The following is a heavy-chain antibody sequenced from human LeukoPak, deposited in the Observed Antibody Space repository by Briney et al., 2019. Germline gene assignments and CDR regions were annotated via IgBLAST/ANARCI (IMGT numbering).Heavy chain of an antibody. Sequence: ASVKVSCKASGGTFSSYAISWVRQAPGQGLEWMGGIIPIFGTANYAQKFQGRVTITADESTSTAYMELSSLRSEDTAVYYCAREQRGYSGYFDYWGQGTLVTVSS. D-gene: IGHD5-12*01. V-gene: IGHV1-69*13. CDR3: AREQRGYSGYFDY. CDR2: IIPIFGTA. J-gene: IGHJ4*02. CDR1: GGTFSSYA.